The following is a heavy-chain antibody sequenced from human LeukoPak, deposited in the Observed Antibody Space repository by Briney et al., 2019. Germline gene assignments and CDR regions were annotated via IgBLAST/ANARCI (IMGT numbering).Heavy chain of an antibody. J-gene: IGHJ4*02. CDR2: ISRTSIYI. Sequence: GGSLRLSCAASGFTFSSYSMNWVRQAPGKGLEWVSCISRTSIYIFYADSLEGRFNISRDNAKNSLYLQMNSLRGEDTAVYYCARPQGDFWSGSPPYYWGPGTLVTVPS. CDR3: ARPQGDFWSGSPPYY. D-gene: IGHD3-3*01. CDR1: GFTFSSYS. V-gene: IGHV3-21*01.